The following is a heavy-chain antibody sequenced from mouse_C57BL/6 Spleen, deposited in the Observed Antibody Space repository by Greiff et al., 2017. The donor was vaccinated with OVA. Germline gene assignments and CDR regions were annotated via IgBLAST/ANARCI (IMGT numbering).Heavy chain of an antibody. CDR3: ARWGYSNYGYAMDY. Sequence: EVKLQESGPELVKPGASVKISCKASGYSFTDYNMNWVTQSNGKSLEWIGVINPNYGTTSYNQKFKGKATLSVDQSSSTAYMQLNSLTSEDSAVYYCARWGYSNYGYAMDYWGQGTSVTVSS. CDR1: GYSFTDYN. CDR2: INPNYGTT. V-gene: IGHV1-39*01. J-gene: IGHJ4*01. D-gene: IGHD2-5*01.